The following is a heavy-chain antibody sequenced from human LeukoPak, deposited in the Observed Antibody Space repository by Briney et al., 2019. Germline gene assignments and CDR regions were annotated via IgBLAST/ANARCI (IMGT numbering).Heavy chain of an antibody. CDR3: ARVWARLESTNAFDI. CDR2: IIPIFGTT. J-gene: IGHJ3*02. V-gene: IGHV1-69*05. CDR1: GGTFSSYA. D-gene: IGHD3-16*01. Sequence: GAXXXXSCKASGGTFSSYAISWVRQAPGQGLEWMGRIIPIFGTTNYAQKFQGRVTITTDESTSTAYMELSSLRSEDTAVYYCARVWARLESTNAFDIWGQGTMVTVSS.